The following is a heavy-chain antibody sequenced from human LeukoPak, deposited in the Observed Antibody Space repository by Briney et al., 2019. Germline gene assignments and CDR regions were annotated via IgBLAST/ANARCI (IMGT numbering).Heavy chain of an antibody. V-gene: IGHV3-7*01. CDR3: ARGFLFPYYFDN. CDR2: INQDGSET. CDR1: GFAFDKYW. J-gene: IGHJ4*02. Sequence: PGGSLRLSCAASGFAFDKYWMSWVRQTPGKGLAWAANINQDGSETYYVDSVKGRFTISRDNAKSSLFLQMNSLRAEDTAVYYCARGFLFPYYFDNWGQGTLVTVSS.